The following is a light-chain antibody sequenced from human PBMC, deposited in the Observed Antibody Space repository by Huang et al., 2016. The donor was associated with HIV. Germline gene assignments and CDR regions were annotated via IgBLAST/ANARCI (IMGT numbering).Light chain of an antibody. CDR2: DAF. V-gene: IGKV3-11*01. Sequence: EIVLTQSPATLSLSPGERATLTCRASQSVSSYLAWFQQKRGQAPRLLIYDAFNRAPGISDRVSGSGSGTDFTLTISNVEPEDFAVYYCQQRNNWPRTFGQGTKVEI. CDR1: QSVSSY. CDR3: QQRNNWPRT. J-gene: IGKJ1*01.